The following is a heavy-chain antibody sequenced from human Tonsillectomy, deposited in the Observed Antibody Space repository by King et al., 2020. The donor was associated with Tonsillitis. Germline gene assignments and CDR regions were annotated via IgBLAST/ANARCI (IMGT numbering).Heavy chain of an antibody. CDR1: GFTFSDHD. J-gene: IGHJ4*02. CDR3: VVFRGTWAY. V-gene: IGHV3-72*01. Sequence: VQLVESGGGLVQPGGSLRLSCAASGFTFSDHDMDWVRQAPGKGLEWVGRIRSEPNSYTTKYAASVNGRFTISRDDSRNSLYLQLNSLKTEDTAVYFCVVFRGTWAYWGQGTLVSVSS. CDR2: IRSEPNSYTT. D-gene: IGHD3-16*01.